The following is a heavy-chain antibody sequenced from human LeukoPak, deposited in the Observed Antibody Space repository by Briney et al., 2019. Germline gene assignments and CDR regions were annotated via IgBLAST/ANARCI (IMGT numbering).Heavy chain of an antibody. J-gene: IGHJ3*02. CDR3: ARGSKIVVVPRI. Sequence: SETLSLTCTVSGGSISSSSYYWGWIRQPPGKGLEWIGSIYYSGSTYYNPSLKSRVTISVDTSKNQFSLKLSSVTAADTAVYYCARGSKIVVVPRIWGQGTVVTVSS. D-gene: IGHD3-22*01. V-gene: IGHV4-39*01. CDR2: IYYSGST. CDR1: GGSISSSSYY.